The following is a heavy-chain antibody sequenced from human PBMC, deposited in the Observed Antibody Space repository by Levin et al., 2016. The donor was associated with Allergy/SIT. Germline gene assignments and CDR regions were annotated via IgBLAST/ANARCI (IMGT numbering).Heavy chain of an antibody. D-gene: IGHD6-13*01. CDR3: ASSRGAAAGKGVYDWFDP. V-gene: IGHV5-51*01. CDR1: GYSFTSYW. CDR2: IYPGDSDT. J-gene: IGHJ5*02. Sequence: GGSLRLSCKGSGYSFTSYWISWVRQMPGKGLEWMGIIYPGDSDTRYSPSFQGQVTISADKSISTAYLQWSSLKASDTAMYYCASSRGAAAGKGVYDWFDPWGQGTLVTVSS.